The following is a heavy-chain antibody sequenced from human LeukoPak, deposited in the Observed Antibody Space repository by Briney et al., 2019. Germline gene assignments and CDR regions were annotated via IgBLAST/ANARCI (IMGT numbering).Heavy chain of an antibody. V-gene: IGHV3-21*01. CDR3: VRDSS. CDR1: GFTFSSYT. J-gene: IGHJ4*02. CDR2: ISSSSSYI. Sequence: GGSLRLSCAASGFTFSSYTMNWVRQAPGKGLEWVSSISSSSSYIDHADSVKGRFTLSRDISKNMLYLQLNSLRAEDTAVYYCVRDSSWGQGALVTVSS.